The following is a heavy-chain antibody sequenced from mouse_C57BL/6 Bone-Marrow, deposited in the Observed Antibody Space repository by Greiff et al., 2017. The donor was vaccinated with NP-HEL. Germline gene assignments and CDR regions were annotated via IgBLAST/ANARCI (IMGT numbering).Heavy chain of an antibody. CDR3: AREGSYYGSSYGWYFDV. J-gene: IGHJ1*03. Sequence: DVKLVESGGGLVKPGGSLKLSCAASGFTFSSYAMSWVRQTPEKRLEWVATISDGGSYTYYPDNVKGRFTISRDNAKNNLYLQMSHLKSEDTAMYYCAREGSYYGSSYGWYFDVWGTGTTVTVSS. CDR2: ISDGGSYT. D-gene: IGHD1-1*01. V-gene: IGHV5-4*01. CDR1: GFTFSSYA.